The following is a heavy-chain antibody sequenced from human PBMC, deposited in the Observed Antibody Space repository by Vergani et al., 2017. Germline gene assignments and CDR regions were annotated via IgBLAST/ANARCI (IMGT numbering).Heavy chain of an antibody. Sequence: QVQLVESGGGVVQPGRSLRLSCAASGFTFSSYGMHWVRQAPGKGLEWVAVIWYDGSNKYYADSVKGRFTISRDNSKNTLYLQMNSLRAEDTAVYYCARDHRDYNNYPVTFDIWGQGSMVTVSS. CDR3: ARDHRDYNNYPVTFDI. D-gene: IGHD5-24*01. V-gene: IGHV3-33*01. CDR1: GFTFSSYG. CDR2: IWYDGSNK. J-gene: IGHJ3*02.